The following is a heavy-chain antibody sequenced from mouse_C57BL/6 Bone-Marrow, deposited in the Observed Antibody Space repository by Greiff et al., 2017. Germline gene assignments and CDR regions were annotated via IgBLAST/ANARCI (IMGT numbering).Heavy chain of an antibody. CDR2: INPYNGGT. V-gene: IGHV1-19*01. J-gene: IGHJ2*01. CDR1: GYTFTDYY. Sequence: EVKLQESGPVLVKPGASVKMSCKASGYTFTDYYMNWVKQSHGKSLEWIGVINPYNGGTSYNQKFKGKATLTVDKSSSTAYMELNSLTSEESSVYYCARSYFDYWGQGTTLTVSS. CDR3: ARSYFDY.